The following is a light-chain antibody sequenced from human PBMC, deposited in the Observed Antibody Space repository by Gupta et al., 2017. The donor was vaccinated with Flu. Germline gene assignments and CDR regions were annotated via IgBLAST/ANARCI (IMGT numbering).Light chain of an antibody. CDR1: QNLLFSSNNKNY. V-gene: IGKV4-1*01. CDR3: QQYYSTLTLT. CDR2: WAS. Sequence: LGERATINCKSSQNLLFSSNNKNYLAWYQQKPGQPPKLLIYWASTRESGVPDRFSGSGSGTDFTLTISSLQVEDVAIYYCQQYYSTLTLTFGGGTKVEIK. J-gene: IGKJ4*01.